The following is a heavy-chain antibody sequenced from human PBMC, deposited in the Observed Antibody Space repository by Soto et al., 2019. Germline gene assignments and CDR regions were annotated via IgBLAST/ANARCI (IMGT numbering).Heavy chain of an antibody. Sequence: SETLSLICAVSGVSISSANWCTWVRQNPQRGLEYSGEIFHDGTANDYPSFKRRVASSVDTSKNQFTLKLTYVTAAYTAIYFCARLLYDTSLNYMSFDFWDQGALVTIAS. V-gene: IGHV4-4*02. D-gene: IGHD3-22*01. CDR2: IFHDGTA. J-gene: IGHJ4*02. CDR1: GVSISSANW. CDR3: ARLLYDTSLNYMSFDF.